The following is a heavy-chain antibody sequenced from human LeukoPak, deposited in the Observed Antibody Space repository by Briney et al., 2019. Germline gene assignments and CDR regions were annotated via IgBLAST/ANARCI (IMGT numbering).Heavy chain of an antibody. V-gene: IGHV3-21*01. CDR3: ARGWEIGYQLLPPYYYYYYMDV. CDR1: GFTFSSYS. Sequence: PGGSLRLSCAASGFTFSSYSMNWVRQAPGKGLEWVSSISSSSSYIYYADSVKGRFTISRDNAKNSLYLQMNSLRAEDTAVYYCARGWEIGYQLLPPYYYYYYMDVWGKGTAVTVSS. D-gene: IGHD2-2*01. CDR2: ISSSSSYI. J-gene: IGHJ6*03.